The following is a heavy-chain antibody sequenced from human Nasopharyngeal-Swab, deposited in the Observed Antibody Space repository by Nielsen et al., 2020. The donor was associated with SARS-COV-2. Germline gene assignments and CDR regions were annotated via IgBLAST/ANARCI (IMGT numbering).Heavy chain of an antibody. Sequence: VRQMPGKGLEWMGIIYPGDSDTRYSPSFQGQVIISADKSISTAYLQWSSLQASDTAIYYCARQAPEGATQGRIEYWGQGTLVTVSS. CDR3: ARQAPEGATQGRIEY. J-gene: IGHJ4*02. V-gene: IGHV5-51*01. D-gene: IGHD1-26*01. CDR2: IYPGDSDT.